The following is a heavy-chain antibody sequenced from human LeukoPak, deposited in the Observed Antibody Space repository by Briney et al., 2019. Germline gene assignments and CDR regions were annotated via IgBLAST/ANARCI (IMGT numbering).Heavy chain of an antibody. V-gene: IGHV3-23*01. Sequence: PGGSLRLSCAASGFTFSSYAMSWVRQAPGKGLEWVSAISGSGGSTYYADSVKGRFTISRDNSKNTLYLQMNSLRAEDTAVYYCAELVGFRELGASLYYYYYMDVWGKGTTVTVSS. CDR3: AELVGFRELGASLYYYYYMDV. J-gene: IGHJ6*03. D-gene: IGHD3-10*01. CDR2: ISGSGGST. CDR1: GFTFSSYA.